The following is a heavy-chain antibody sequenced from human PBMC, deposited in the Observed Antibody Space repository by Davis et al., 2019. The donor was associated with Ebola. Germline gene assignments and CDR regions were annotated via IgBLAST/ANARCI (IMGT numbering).Heavy chain of an antibody. CDR2: INHSGST. V-gene: IGHV4-34*01. CDR1: GGSFSGYY. CDR3: ARVWNYVCFDY. Sequence: SETLSLTCAVYGGSFSGYYWSWIRQPPGKGLEWIGEINHSGSTHYNPSLKSRVTISVDTSKNQFSLKLSSVTAADTAVYYCARVWNYVCFDYWGQGTLVTVSS. D-gene: IGHD1-7*01. J-gene: IGHJ4*02.